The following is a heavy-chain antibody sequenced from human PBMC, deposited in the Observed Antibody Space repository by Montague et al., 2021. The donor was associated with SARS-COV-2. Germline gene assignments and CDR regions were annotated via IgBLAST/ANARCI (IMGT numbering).Heavy chain of an antibody. CDR1: GGPISGSSDY. CDR3: KRREYSYGWGD. D-gene: IGHD5-18*01. V-gene: IGHV4-39*01. J-gene: IGHJ4*02. Sequence: SETLSLTCTVTGGPISGSSDYWGWIRQSPGKGLDWIASVDYSGNTYYXPSLKSRLTISVDTSKNQFSLKLNSATAADTALYYCKRREYSYGWGDWGQGTLVTVSS. CDR2: VDYSGNT.